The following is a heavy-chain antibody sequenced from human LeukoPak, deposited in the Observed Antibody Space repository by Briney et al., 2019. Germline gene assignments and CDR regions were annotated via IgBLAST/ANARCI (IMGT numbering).Heavy chain of an antibody. J-gene: IGHJ4*02. CDR1: GFTFSYYG. CDR2: IRYDESEK. CDR3: AIQDLAPCGGDCYWDFDY. Sequence: PGGSLRLSCAASGFTFSYYGMHWVRQAPGKGLEWVAFIRYDESEKFYGDSVKGRFTISRDNSKNTLYLQMNSLRTEDTAVYYCAIQDLAPCGGDCYWDFDYWGQGTLVTVSS. V-gene: IGHV3-30*02. D-gene: IGHD2-21*01.